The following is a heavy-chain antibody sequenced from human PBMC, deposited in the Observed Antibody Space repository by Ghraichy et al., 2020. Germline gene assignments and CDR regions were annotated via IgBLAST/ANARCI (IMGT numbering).Heavy chain of an antibody. D-gene: IGHD5-18*01. Sequence: GESLNISCAASGFTFSSYAMSWVRQAPGKGLEWVSTISGSGGGTYYADSVKGRFTISRDNSRNTLYLQMNSLRAEDTAVYYCASGYSYGGPYWGQGTLVTVSS. V-gene: IGHV3-23*01. CDR3: ASGYSYGGPY. CDR2: ISGSGGGT. CDR1: GFTFSSYA. J-gene: IGHJ4*02.